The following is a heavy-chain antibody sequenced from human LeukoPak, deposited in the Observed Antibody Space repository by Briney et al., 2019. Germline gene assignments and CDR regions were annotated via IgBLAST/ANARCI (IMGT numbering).Heavy chain of an antibody. V-gene: IGHV4-4*07. CDR1: GGSITNYY. J-gene: IGHJ4*02. Sequence: DPSETLSLTCTVSGGSITNYYWSWIRQPAGKGLEWIRRIYPSGSTNYNPSLKSRVTMSVDTSKNQLSLKLSSVTAADTAVYYCARDLHSGNYYWLDYWGQGTLVTVSS. CDR3: ARDLHSGNYYWLDY. CDR2: IYPSGST. D-gene: IGHD1-26*01.